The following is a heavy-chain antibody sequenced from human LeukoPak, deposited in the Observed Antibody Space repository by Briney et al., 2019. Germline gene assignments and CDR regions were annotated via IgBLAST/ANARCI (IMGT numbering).Heavy chain of an antibody. J-gene: IGHJ3*02. V-gene: IGHV1-69*13. D-gene: IGHD6-13*01. CDR2: IIPIFGTA. Sequence: SVKDSCKASGGTFSSYAISWVRQAPGQGLEWMGGIIPIFGTANYAQKFQGRVTITADESTSTAYMELSSLRSEDTAVYYCARDLGSGPKIAAAGTGAFDIWGQGTMVTVSS. CDR3: ARDLGSGPKIAAAGTGAFDI. CDR1: GGTFSSYA.